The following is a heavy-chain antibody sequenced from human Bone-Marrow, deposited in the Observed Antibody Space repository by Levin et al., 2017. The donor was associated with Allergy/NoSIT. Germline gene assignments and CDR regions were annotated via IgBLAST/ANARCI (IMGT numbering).Heavy chain of an antibody. CDR3: QGSSFRTIFGEVTPRDSSYMDL. J-gene: IGHJ6*03. D-gene: IGHD3-3*01. CDR1: GFSFSDYA. V-gene: IGHV3-23*01. CDR2: ISTSGSST. Sequence: GASVKVSCAASGFSFSDYAMSWVRQAPGKRLESVSSISTSGSSTYYADSVRGRFTISRDNSKNTLYLQMNSLRAEDTALYYCQGSSFRTIFGEVTPRDSSYMDLWGKGTTVAVSS.